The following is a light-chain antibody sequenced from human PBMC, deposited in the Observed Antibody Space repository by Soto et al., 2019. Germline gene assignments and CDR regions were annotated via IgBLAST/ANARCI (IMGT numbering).Light chain of an antibody. CDR2: GAS. V-gene: IGKV3-15*01. CDR1: QSVSSD. CDR3: LQYDNWPPT. Sequence: EMVMTQSPATLSVSPGERVTLSCRATQSVSSDLAWYQQRPGQAPRLLIYGASTRATGIAARFSGSGSGTEFTLTISSRESEDFAVYYCLQYDNWPPTFGQGTKLEIK. J-gene: IGKJ2*01.